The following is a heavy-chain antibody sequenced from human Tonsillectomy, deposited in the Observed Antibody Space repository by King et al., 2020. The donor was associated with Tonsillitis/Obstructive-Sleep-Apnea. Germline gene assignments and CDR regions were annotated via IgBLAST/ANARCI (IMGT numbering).Heavy chain of an antibody. D-gene: IGHD2-2*01. V-gene: IGHV1-2*06. CDR3: ATLNCSTASCYGKVDY. J-gene: IGHJ4*02. CDR1: GYTFTGYY. CDR2: MNPDTGGA. Sequence: QLVQSGTEVKKPGASVKVSCKASGYTFTGYYMHWVRQAPGQGLEWMGRMNPDTGGATLAEKFQGRVTMTRDTSTSTAFMELSRLNSYDTAVYYCATLNCSTASCYGKVDYWGQGTLVIVSS.